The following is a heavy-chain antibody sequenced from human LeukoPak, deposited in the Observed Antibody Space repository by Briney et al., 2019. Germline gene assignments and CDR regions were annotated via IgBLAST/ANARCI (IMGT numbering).Heavy chain of an antibody. CDR3: AKEYYDILTGYYY. Sequence: PGGSLRLSCTVSGFTVSSNSMSWVRQAPGKGLEWVSFIYSGSTHYSDSVKGRFTISRDNSKNTLYLQMNSLRAEDTAVYYCAKEYYDILTGYYYWGQGTLVTVSS. CDR1: GFTVSSNS. D-gene: IGHD3-9*01. V-gene: IGHV3-53*01. CDR2: IYSGST. J-gene: IGHJ4*02.